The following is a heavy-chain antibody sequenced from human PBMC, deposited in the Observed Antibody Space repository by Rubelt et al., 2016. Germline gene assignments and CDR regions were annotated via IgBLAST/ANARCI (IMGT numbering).Heavy chain of an antibody. J-gene: IGHJ4*02. CDR2: IRQDGNEK. CDR1: GFIFSTYW. D-gene: IGHD1-1*01. V-gene: IGHV3-7*01. Sequence: GGSLRLSCSASGFIFSTYWMTWVRQAPGKGLEWVANIRQDGNEKYYVDSVKGRFTISRDNSKNTLYLQMNSLRAEDTAVYYCAKEEPSTGVIYWGQGTLVTVSS. CDR3: AKEEPSTGVIY.